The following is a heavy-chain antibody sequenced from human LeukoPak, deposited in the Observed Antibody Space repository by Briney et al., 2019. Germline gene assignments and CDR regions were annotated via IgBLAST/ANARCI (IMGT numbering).Heavy chain of an antibody. Sequence: GGSLRLSCAASGFTFSSYGMHWVRQAPGKGLEWVSAIGGSGGSTYYADSVKGRFTISRDNSKNTLYLQMNSLRAEDTAVYYCAKDGGILTGLRGLWYFDYWGQGTLVTVSS. V-gene: IGHV3-23*01. CDR1: GFTFSSYG. D-gene: IGHD3-9*01. CDR2: IGGSGGST. CDR3: AKDGGILTGLRGLWYFDY. J-gene: IGHJ4*02.